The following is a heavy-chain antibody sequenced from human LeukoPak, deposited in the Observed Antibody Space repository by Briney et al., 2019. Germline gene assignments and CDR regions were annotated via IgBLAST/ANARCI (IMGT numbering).Heavy chain of an antibody. Sequence: PGGSLRLSCAASGFTFSSYGMNWVRQAPGKGLEWVSYISSSGSTIYYADSVKGRFTISRDNAKNSLYLQMNSLRAEDTAVYYCASGEPITVTTRLGFDYWGQGTLVTVSS. J-gene: IGHJ4*02. CDR1: GFTFSSYG. CDR2: ISSSGSTI. V-gene: IGHV3-48*03. D-gene: IGHD4-17*01. CDR3: ASGEPITVTTRLGFDY.